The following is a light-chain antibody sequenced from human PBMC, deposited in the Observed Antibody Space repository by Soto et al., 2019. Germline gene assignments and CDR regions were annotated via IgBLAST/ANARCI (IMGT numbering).Light chain of an antibody. V-gene: IGKV1-12*01. CDR3: QKYNSAPWT. CDR1: QDVRFW. J-gene: IGKJ1*01. CDR2: AAS. Sequence: DIQMTQSPSSVSASVGDRVTIPCRASQDVRFWLAWYQQKPGKAPKPLIYAASSLHSGVPSRFSGSGSGRDFTLTISSLQPEDVATYYCQKYNSAPWTFGQGTKVDIK.